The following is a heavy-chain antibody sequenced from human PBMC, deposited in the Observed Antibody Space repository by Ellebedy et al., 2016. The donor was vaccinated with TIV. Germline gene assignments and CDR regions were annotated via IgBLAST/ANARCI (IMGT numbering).Heavy chain of an antibody. Sequence: MPSETLSLTCTVSGGSISSGSYYWGWIRQPPGKGLEWIGTMSYSGSTYYNPSLKSRVTISVDTSKNQFSLKLSSVTAADAAVYYCARDEYNISWFKYWGQGTLVTVSS. J-gene: IGHJ4*02. CDR2: MSYSGST. D-gene: IGHD6-13*01. CDR3: ARDEYNISWFKY. CDR1: GGSISSGSYY. V-gene: IGHV4-39*07.